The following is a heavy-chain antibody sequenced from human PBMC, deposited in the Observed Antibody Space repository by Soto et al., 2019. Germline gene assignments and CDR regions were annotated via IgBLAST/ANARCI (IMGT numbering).Heavy chain of an antibody. J-gene: IGHJ2*01. CDR3: AKDLDAGGRYLYFEL. V-gene: IGHV1-18*01. CDR2: INPDNGGK. CDR1: GYTFTHYG. D-gene: IGHD2-15*01. Sequence: QVQLVQSGAEVKKPGASVKVSCRASGYTFTHYGITWVRQAPGHGLEWLGWINPDNGGKHTVPRLHDGLTLTTDRSETTAYMELRSLIYADAAVYYCAKDLDAGGRYLYFELWGRGTLVTVSS.